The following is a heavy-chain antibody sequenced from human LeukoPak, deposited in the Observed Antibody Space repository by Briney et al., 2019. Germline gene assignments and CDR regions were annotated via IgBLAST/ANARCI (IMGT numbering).Heavy chain of an antibody. V-gene: IGHV4-39*01. D-gene: IGHD3-22*01. J-gene: IGHJ4*02. CDR1: GGSISSSSYY. CDR3: ARRYYDSSGYYQLRGYYFDY. CDR2: IYYSGST. Sequence: PSETLSLTCTVSGGSISSSSYYWGWIRQPPGKGLEWIGSIYYSGSTYYNPSLESRVTISVDTSKNQFSLKLSSVTAADTAVYYCARRYYDSSGYYQLRGYYFDYWGQGTLVTVSS.